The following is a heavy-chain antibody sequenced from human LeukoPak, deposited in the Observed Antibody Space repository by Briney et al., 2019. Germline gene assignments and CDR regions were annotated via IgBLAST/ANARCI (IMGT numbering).Heavy chain of an antibody. CDR3: ASSIAALFGWFDP. J-gene: IGHJ5*02. CDR1: GYTFTSYD. Sequence: SVKVSCKASGYTFTSYDINWVRQATGQGLEWMGRIIPILGIANYAQKFQGRVTITTDESTSTAYMELSSLRSEDTAVYYCASSIAALFGWFDPWGQGTLVTVSS. CDR2: IIPILGIA. D-gene: IGHD6-6*01. V-gene: IGHV1-69*04.